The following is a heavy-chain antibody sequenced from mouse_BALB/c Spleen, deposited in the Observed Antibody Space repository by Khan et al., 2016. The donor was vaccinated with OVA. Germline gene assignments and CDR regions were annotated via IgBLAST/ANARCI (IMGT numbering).Heavy chain of an antibody. Sequence: EVQLQESGPGLVTPSQSLSLTCTVTGYSITSDYAWNWIRQFPGNKLEWMGFISYIGNTNYNPSLKSRISITRDTSKNQFFLQLNSVTTEDTATYYCARVYGGDFDYWGQGTTLTVSS. CDR2: ISYIGNT. V-gene: IGHV3-2*02. CDR1: GYSITSDYA. CDR3: ARVYGGDFDY. D-gene: IGHD1-1*01. J-gene: IGHJ2*01.